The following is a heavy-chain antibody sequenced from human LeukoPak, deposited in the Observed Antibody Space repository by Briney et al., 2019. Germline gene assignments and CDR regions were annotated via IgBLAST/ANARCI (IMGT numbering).Heavy chain of an antibody. J-gene: IGHJ4*02. V-gene: IGHV7-4-1*02. D-gene: IGHD2-15*01. CDR3: ARTRVVGWFYFDF. CDR2: INTNTGNP. Sequence: RASVKVSCKASGYTFTSYYMHWVRQAPGQGLEWMGWINTNTGNPTYAQGFTGRFVFSLDTSVSTAYLQISSLKAEDTAVYYCARTRVVGWFYFDFWGQGTLVTVSS. CDR1: GYTFTSYY.